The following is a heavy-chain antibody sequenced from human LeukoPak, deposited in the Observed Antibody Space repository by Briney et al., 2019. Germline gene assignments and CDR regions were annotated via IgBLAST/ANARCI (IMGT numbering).Heavy chain of an antibody. J-gene: IGHJ6*03. CDR2: IRSSSSYI. V-gene: IGHV3-21*01. CDR3: ARDDIVVVPAAQGDYYYYMDV. CDR1: GFTFSSYS. D-gene: IGHD2-2*01. Sequence: GGSLRLSCAASGFTFSSYSMNWVRQAPGKGLEWVSSIRSSSSYIYYADSVKGRFTISRDNAKNSLYLQMNSLRAEDTAVYYCARDDIVVVPAAQGDYYYYMDVWGKGTTVTVSS.